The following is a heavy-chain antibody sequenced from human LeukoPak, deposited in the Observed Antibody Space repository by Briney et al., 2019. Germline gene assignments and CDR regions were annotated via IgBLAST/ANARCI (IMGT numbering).Heavy chain of an antibody. J-gene: IGHJ3*02. Sequence: SVKVSCKAPGGTFSSYTISWVRQAPGQGLEWMGRIIPILGIANYAQKFQGRVTITADKSTSTAYMELSSLRSEDTAVYYCARSLSRYCSSTSCMDAFDIWGQGTMVTVSS. CDR2: IIPILGIA. V-gene: IGHV1-69*02. CDR1: GGTFSSYT. CDR3: ARSLSRYCSSTSCMDAFDI. D-gene: IGHD2-2*01.